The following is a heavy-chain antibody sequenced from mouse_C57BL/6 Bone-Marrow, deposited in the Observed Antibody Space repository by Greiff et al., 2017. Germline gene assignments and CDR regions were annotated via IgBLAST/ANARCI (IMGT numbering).Heavy chain of an antibody. CDR1: GYSITSGYY. J-gene: IGHJ3*01. CDR3: ASDGY. Sequence: VQLQQSGPGLVKPSQSLSLTCSVTGYSITSGYYWNWIRQFPGNKLEWMGYISYDGSNNYNPSLKNRISITRDTSKNQFFLKLNSVTTEDTATYYCASDGYWGQGTLVTVSA. CDR2: ISYDGSN. V-gene: IGHV3-6*01.